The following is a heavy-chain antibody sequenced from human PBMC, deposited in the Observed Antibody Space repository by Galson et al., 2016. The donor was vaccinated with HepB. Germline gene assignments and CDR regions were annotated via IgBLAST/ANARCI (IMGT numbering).Heavy chain of an antibody. D-gene: IGHD2-2*01. V-gene: IGHV3-30*04. CDR3: AAMREASTSFYGAQSY. CDR2: ISYDENNK. Sequence: SLRLSCAASGFTFSSYAMHWVRQAPGKGLEWVSLISYDENNKHYADSGKGRFFISRDNSRNTLYVQMNSLRPEDTAVYYCAAMREASTSFYGAQSYWGQGTLVTVSS. J-gene: IGHJ4*02. CDR1: GFTFSSYA.